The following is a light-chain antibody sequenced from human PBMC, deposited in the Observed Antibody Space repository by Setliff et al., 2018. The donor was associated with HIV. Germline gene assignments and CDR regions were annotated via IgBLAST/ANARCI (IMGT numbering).Light chain of an antibody. CDR1: TSDIGGYNF. V-gene: IGLV2-14*03. Sequence: QSVLTQPASVSGFPGQSITISCGGTTSDIGGYNFVSWYQQHPGKAPKLIIYDVSERPSGLSTRFSGSKSGNTASLTISGLQTEDEAEYYCSSYTANNTLVFGGGTKVTVL. J-gene: IGLJ2*01. CDR2: DVS. CDR3: SSYTANNTLV.